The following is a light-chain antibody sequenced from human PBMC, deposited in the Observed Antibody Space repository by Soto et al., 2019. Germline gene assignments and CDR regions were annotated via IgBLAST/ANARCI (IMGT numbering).Light chain of an antibody. Sequence: QPVLTQPASVSGSPGQSITISCTGTSSDVGGFNYVSWYQQHPGKAPKLMIYDVSNRPSGVSNRFSGSKSGNTASLTISGLQAEDEADYYCSSYTSSRTLEFGGGTKLTVL. CDR2: DVS. J-gene: IGLJ2*01. CDR1: SSDVGGFNY. V-gene: IGLV2-14*01. CDR3: SSYTSSRTLE.